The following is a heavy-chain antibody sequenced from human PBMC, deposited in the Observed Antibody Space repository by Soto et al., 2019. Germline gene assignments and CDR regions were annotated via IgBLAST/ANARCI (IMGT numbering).Heavy chain of an antibody. CDR1: GFTFSDYY. CDR3: ARSLTEEWLVPFDY. CDR2: ISSSSSYT. Sequence: GGSLRLSCAASGFTFSDYYMSWIRQAPGKGLEWVSYISSSSSYTNYADSVKGRFTISRDNAKNSLYLQMNSLRAEDTAVYYCARSLTEEWLVPFDYWGQGTLVTVSS. J-gene: IGHJ4*02. V-gene: IGHV3-11*03. D-gene: IGHD6-19*01.